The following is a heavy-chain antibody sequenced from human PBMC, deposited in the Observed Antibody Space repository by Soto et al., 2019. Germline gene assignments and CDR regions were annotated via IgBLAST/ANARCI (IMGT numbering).Heavy chain of an antibody. J-gene: IGHJ6*02. Sequence: QVQLVQSGAEVKKPGSSVKVSCKASGGTFSSYAISWVRQAPGQGLEWMGGIIPIFGTADYAQKFQGRVTIXAXEXXTTAYMALSSLRSEDTAVYYWASRETQRYYYGMDVWGQGTTVTVSS. CDR1: GGTFSSYA. V-gene: IGHV1-69*12. CDR3: ASRETQRYYYGMDV. CDR2: IIPIFGTA.